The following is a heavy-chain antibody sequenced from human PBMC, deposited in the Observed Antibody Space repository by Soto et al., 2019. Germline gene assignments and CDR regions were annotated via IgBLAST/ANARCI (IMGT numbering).Heavy chain of an antibody. CDR1: GVSIHNSHSF. D-gene: IGHD2-21*01. CDR2: FYHNGGA. V-gene: IGHV4-39*01. Sequence: QVHLQESGPGLVKPSETLSLTCTVSGVSIHNSHSFWAWIRQPPGKGLQFIARFYHNGGAHYNSSLKSRLTIAVDTANNQGSLRMMSLTAADTAFYYCGRVVEGATRHTDPDSWGQGILVTVSS. CDR3: GRVVEGATRHTDPDS. J-gene: IGHJ5*01.